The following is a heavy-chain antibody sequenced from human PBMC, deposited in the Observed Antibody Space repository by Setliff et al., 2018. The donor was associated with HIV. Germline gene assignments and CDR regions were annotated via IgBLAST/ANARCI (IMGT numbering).Heavy chain of an antibody. CDR3: ATLTNFDH. CDR2: IYPGDSDT. CDR1: GYSFTKFW. D-gene: IGHD7-27*01. V-gene: IGHV5-51*01. Sequence: PGESLKISCKASGYSFTKFWIGWVRQMPGKGLEWMGLIYPGDSDTRYSPSFQGQVTMSADRSITTAYLQWSRLKASDTAMYYCATLTNFDHWGQGTLVTVSS. J-gene: IGHJ4*02.